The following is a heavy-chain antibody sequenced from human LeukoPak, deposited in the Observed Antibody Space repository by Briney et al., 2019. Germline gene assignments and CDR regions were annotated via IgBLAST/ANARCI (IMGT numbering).Heavy chain of an antibody. CDR2: IKKDGSEK. J-gene: IGHJ4*02. Sequence: GSLRLSCAASGFTFSSYGMSWVRQARGQGLEWVANIKKDGSEKCYVDSVKGRFTISRDNAKNSLYLQMNSLRAEDSAVYYCAREVYYYDSSGYFPDYWGQGTLVTVSS. CDR3: AREVYYYDSSGYFPDY. D-gene: IGHD3-22*01. V-gene: IGHV3-7*03. CDR1: GFTFSSYG.